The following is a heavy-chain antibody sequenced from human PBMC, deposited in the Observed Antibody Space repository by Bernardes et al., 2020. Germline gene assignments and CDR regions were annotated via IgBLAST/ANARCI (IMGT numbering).Heavy chain of an antibody. D-gene: IGHD6-19*01. CDR1: GYTFTGYY. CDR3: ARDGYSSGWYFN. J-gene: IGHJ4*02. CDR2: INPNSGGT. V-gene: IGHV1-2*06. Sequence: ASVKVSCKASGYTFTGYYMHWVRQAPGQGLEWMGRINPNSGGTNYAQKFQGRVTMTRDTSISTAYMELSRLRSDDTAVYYCARDGYSSGWYFNWGQGTLVTVSS.